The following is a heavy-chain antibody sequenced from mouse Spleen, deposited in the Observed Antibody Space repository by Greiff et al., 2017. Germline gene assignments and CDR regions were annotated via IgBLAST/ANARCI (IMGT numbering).Heavy chain of an antibody. Sequence: QVQLKQSVAELVKPGASVKISCKASGYAFSSYWMNWVKQRPGKGLEWIGQIYPGDGDTNYNGKFKGKATLTADKSSSTAYMQLSSLTSEDSAVYFCARFDRYSWFAYWGQGTLVTVSA. J-gene: IGHJ3*01. D-gene: IGHD2-14*01. CDR2: IYPGDGDT. V-gene: IGHV1-80*01. CDR1: GYAFSSYW. CDR3: ARFDRYSWFAY.